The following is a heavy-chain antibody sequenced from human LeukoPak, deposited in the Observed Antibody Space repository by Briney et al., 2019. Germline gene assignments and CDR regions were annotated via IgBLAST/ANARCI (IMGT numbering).Heavy chain of an antibody. CDR2: INPNSGGT. J-gene: IGHJ5*02. D-gene: IGHD2-2*01. Sequence: ASVKVSCKASGYTFTGYYMHWVRQAPGQWLEWMGWINPNSGGTNYAQKFQGWVTMTRDTSISTAYMELSRLRSDDTAVYYCARGWVPAAYNWFDPWGQGTLVTVSS. CDR3: ARGWVPAAYNWFDP. CDR1: GYTFTGYY. V-gene: IGHV1-2*04.